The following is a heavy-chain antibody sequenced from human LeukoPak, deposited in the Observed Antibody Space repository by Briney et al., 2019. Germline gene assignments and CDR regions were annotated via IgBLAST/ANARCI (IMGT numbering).Heavy chain of an antibody. D-gene: IGHD6-13*01. CDR3: ASCLSSSYPEYYFDY. J-gene: IGHJ4*02. CDR2: IWYDGSNK. Sequence: GGSLRLSCAASGFTFSSYGMHWVRQAPGKGLDWVSVIWYDGSNKYYADSVKGRFTISRDNSKNTLYLQMNSLRAEDTAVYYCASCLSSSYPEYYFDYWGQGTLVTVSS. CDR1: GFTFSSYG. V-gene: IGHV3-33*01.